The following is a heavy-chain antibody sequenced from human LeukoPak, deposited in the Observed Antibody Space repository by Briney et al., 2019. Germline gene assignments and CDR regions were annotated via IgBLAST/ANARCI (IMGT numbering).Heavy chain of an antibody. CDR1: GFSFSSYG. Sequence: GRSLRLSCAASGFSFSSYGMHWVRQAPGKGLEWVAVIRYDGSNKYYVDSAKGRFTISRDNSKKILNLQMNSLRAEDTAVYYCARDCSGWSDYWGQGTLVTVSS. CDR3: ARDCSGWSDY. V-gene: IGHV3-33*01. D-gene: IGHD6-19*01. J-gene: IGHJ4*02. CDR2: IRYDGSNK.